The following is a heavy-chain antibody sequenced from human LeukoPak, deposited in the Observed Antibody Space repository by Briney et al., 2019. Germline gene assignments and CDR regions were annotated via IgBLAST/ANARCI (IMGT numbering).Heavy chain of an antibody. CDR1: GYSISSGYY. Sequence: SETLSLTCTVSGYSISSGYYWGWIRQPPGKGLEWIGSIHHSGSTNYNPSLKSRVTISVDTSKNQFSLKLSSVTAADTAVYYCAREGIAAAGKHAFDIWGQGTMVTVSS. CDR2: IHHSGST. CDR3: AREGIAAAGKHAFDI. D-gene: IGHD6-13*01. V-gene: IGHV4-38-2*02. J-gene: IGHJ3*02.